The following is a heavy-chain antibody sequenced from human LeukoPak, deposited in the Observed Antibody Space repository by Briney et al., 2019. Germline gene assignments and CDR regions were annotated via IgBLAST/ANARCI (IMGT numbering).Heavy chain of an antibody. D-gene: IGHD3-10*01. CDR2: IYTSGST. V-gene: IGHV4-4*07. CDR3: ARGGYYGSGNDFRFDP. CDR1: GGSISSYY. Sequence: SETLSLTCTVSGGSISSYYWSWIRQPAGKGLEWIGRIYTSGSTNYKPSLKSRVTISVDTSKNQFSLKLSSVTAADTAVYYCARGGYYGSGNDFRFDPWGQGTLVTVSS. J-gene: IGHJ5*02.